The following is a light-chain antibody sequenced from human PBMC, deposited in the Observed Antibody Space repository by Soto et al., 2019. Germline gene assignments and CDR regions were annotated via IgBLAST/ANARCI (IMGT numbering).Light chain of an antibody. CDR1: QSVSNF. J-gene: IGKJ1*01. V-gene: IGKV3-11*01. CDR3: QQRSNLPLT. CDR2: DAS. Sequence: EIVLTQSPATLSLSPGERATLSCRASQSVSNFLAWYQQKPGQAPRLLISDASNRDTGIPGRFSGSGSGTDFSLTISSLEPEDFAVYYCQQRSNLPLTLGQGNQVEIK.